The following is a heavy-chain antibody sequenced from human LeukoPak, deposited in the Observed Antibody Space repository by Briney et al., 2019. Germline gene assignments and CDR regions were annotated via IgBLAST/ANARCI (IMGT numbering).Heavy chain of an antibody. Sequence: GGSLRLSCAAPGFTFSSYSMNWVRQAPGKGLEWVSSISSSSSYIYYADSVKGRFTISRDNAKNSLYLQMNSLRAEDTAVYYCARVLTALTSYYFDYWGQGTLVTVSS. CDR1: GFTFSSYS. V-gene: IGHV3-21*01. CDR3: ARVLTALTSYYFDY. D-gene: IGHD3-16*01. J-gene: IGHJ4*02. CDR2: ISSSSSYI.